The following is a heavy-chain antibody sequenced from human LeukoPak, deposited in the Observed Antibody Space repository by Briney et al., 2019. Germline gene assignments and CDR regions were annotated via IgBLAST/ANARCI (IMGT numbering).Heavy chain of an antibody. Sequence: PSQTFSVTCAISGDSVSSKNGAWNWIRQSPSRGLEWLGRTYYRSKWYNDYAVCVQGRITINPDTSKNQFSLQLNSVTPEDTAVYYCARDLGTSGWYTFDYWGQGTLVTVSS. CDR1: GDSVSSKNGA. CDR3: ARDLGTSGWYTFDY. V-gene: IGHV6-1*01. CDR2: TYYRSKWYN. D-gene: IGHD6-19*01. J-gene: IGHJ4*02.